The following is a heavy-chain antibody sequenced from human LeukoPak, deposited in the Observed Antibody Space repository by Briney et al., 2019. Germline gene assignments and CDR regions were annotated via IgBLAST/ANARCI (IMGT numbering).Heavy chain of an antibody. J-gene: IGHJ4*02. D-gene: IGHD2-2*01. V-gene: IGHV3-7*01. CDR2: IKLGGSEK. CDR1: GFTFSNSW. CDR3: ARNAPLDY. Sequence: GGSLRLSCPASGFTFSNSWMSWVRPPPGRGLEWLAFIKLGGSEKYYVDSVKGRFTVSRDNAKESLYLQMNILRFEDTAVYYCARNAPLDYWGQGTLVTVSS.